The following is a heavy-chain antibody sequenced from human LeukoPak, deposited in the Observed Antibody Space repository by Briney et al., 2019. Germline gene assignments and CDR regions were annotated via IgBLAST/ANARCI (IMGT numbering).Heavy chain of an antibody. CDR2: IYYSGST. CDR1: GGSISSYY. Sequence: SETLSLTCTVSGGSISSYYWTWIRQPPGKGLEWIGYIYYSGSTNYNPSLKSRVTISVDTSKNQFSLKLSSVTAADTAVYYCARAVCIVVVVVATLDYWGQGTLVTVSS. V-gene: IGHV4-59*01. J-gene: IGHJ4*02. D-gene: IGHD2-15*01. CDR3: ARAVCIVVVVVATLDY.